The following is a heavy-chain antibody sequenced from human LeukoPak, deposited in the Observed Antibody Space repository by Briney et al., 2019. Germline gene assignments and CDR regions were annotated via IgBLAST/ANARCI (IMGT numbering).Heavy chain of an antibody. CDR1: GFTFSSYW. Sequence: PGGSLRLSCAASGFTFSSYWMHWVRQAPGKGLVWVSRINTGGSGTNYADSVKGRFTISRDNAKNTLYLQMNSLRVEDTAVYYCLRVGCSSTNCYAHFDYWGQGTLVTVSS. CDR3: LRVGCSSTNCYAHFDY. V-gene: IGHV3-74*01. J-gene: IGHJ4*02. CDR2: INTGGSGT. D-gene: IGHD2-2*01.